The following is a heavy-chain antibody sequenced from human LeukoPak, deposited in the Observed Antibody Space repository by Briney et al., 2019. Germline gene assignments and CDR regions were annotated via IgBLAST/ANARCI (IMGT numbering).Heavy chain of an antibody. CDR3: ARLPTDDAFDL. CDR1: GGSINTNTYY. J-gene: IGHJ3*01. V-gene: IGHV4-39*01. Sequence: SETLSLTCTVSGGSINTNTYYWGWIRQPPGKGLEWIGNIYYTGSTYYNPSLKSRVTISVDTSKNQFSLKLSSVTAADTAVYYCARLPTDDAFDLWGQGTLVTVSS. CDR2: IYYTGST.